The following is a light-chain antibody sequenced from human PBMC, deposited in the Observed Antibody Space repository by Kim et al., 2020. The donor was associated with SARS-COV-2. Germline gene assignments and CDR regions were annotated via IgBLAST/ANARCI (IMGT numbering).Light chain of an antibody. CDR1: QSVLYSSNNKNY. CDR3: QQYYCTPLT. V-gene: IGKV4-1*01. CDR2: WAS. J-gene: IGKJ4*01. Sequence: DIVMTQSPDSLAVSLGERATINCKSSQSVLYSSNNKNYLAWYQQKPGQPLKLLIYWASTRESGVPDRFSGSGSGTDFTLTISSLQAEDVAVYYCQQYYCTPLTFGGGTKVDIK.